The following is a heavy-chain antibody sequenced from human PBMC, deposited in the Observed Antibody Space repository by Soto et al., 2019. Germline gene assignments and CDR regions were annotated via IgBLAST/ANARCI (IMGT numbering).Heavy chain of an antibody. Sequence: QVQLVESGGGVVQPGRSLRLSCAASGFTFSSYGMHWVRQSPGKGLEWVAVIWYDGSNKYYADSVKGRFTISRDNSQNTLYLQMNSLRAEDTAVYYCATEDRVGYSYGTKWFDPWGQGTLVTISA. V-gene: IGHV3-33*01. J-gene: IGHJ5*02. CDR3: ATEDRVGYSYGTKWFDP. D-gene: IGHD5-18*01. CDR2: IWYDGSNK. CDR1: GFTFSSYG.